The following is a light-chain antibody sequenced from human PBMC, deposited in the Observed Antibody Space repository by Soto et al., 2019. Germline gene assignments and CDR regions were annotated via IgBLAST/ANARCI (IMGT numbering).Light chain of an antibody. CDR3: LQDYSYPRT. V-gene: IGKV1-6*01. J-gene: IGKJ1*01. CDR2: TTF. CDR1: QAIRYD. Sequence: AIQMTQSPSSLSASVGDRVTITCRASQAIRYDLGWYQQKPGKAPKLLIYTTFSLHSGVPSRFSGSGSGTDFTLTISSLQPEDFATYYCLQDYSYPRTFGQGTKVEIK.